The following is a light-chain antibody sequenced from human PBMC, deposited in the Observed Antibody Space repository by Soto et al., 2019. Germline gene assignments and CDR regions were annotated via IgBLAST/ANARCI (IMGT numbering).Light chain of an antibody. CDR1: QSITNSY. CDR2: GTS. CDR3: QQYAGSPLT. J-gene: IGKJ4*01. Sequence: DIVLTQSPGTLSLSPGERATLSCRASQSITNSYLAWYQQKPGQAPRLLMYGTSSRATGIPDRFSGSGSGTDFTLTISRLEPEDFAVYYCQQYAGSPLTFGGGTKLEI. V-gene: IGKV3-20*01.